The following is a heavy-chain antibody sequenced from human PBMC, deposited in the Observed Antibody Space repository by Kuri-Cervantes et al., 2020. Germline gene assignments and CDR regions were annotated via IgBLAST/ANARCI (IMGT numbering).Heavy chain of an antibody. CDR2: ISGSGGST. D-gene: IGHD3-10*01. J-gene: IGHJ6*02. CDR1: GFTFSSYA. V-gene: IGHV3-23*01. Sequence: GESLKISCAASGFTFSSYAMSWVRQAPGKGLEWVSAISGSGGSTYYEDSVKGRFTISRDNSKNTLYLQMNSLRAEDTAVYYCAKGTGSGEYYYYGMDVWGQGTTVTVSS. CDR3: AKGTGSGEYYYYGMDV.